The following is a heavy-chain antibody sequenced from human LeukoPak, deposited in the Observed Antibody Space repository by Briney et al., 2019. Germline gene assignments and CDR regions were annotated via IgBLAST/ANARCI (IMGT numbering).Heavy chain of an antibody. CDR2: IRYDGTSQ. J-gene: IGHJ4*02. CDR3: VKGLDYHLEY. Sequence: GVSLRFSCAASGFTVSSNYMNWVRQAPGKGLEWVAFIRYDGTSQHYPDSVKGRFTISRDNSKNTLFLQMNSLRPEDMAVYYCVKGLDYHLEYWGQGTLVTVSS. CDR1: GFTVSSNY. V-gene: IGHV3-30*02. D-gene: IGHD2-2*01.